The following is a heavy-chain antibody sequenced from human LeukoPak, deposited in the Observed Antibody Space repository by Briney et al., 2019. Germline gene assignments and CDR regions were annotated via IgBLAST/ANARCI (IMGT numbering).Heavy chain of an antibody. D-gene: IGHD1-26*01. CDR2: INAGDANI. CDR3: ARSTPGSYTDY. V-gene: IGHV1-3*03. Sequence: ASVKVSCKTSGYTFTSYAIHWVRQAPGQTLEWMGWINAGDANIKYSREFQGRVTITRDTSASTAYMELNSLRSEDMAVYYCARSTPGSYTDYWGQGTLVTVSS. J-gene: IGHJ4*02. CDR1: GYTFTSYA.